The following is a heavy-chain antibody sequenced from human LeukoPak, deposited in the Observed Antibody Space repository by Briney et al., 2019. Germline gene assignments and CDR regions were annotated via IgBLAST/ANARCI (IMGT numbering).Heavy chain of an antibody. D-gene: IGHD6-6*01. Sequence: GGSLRLSCAASGFTFKSYSMNWVRQAPGKGPEWISYISSISRVIYYADSVKGRFTISRDNAKNTLYLQMNSLRAEDTAVYYCARRPLEYSSSFLYYYYYMDVWGKGTTVTVSS. V-gene: IGHV3-48*04. CDR1: GFTFKSYS. J-gene: IGHJ6*03. CDR2: ISSISRVI. CDR3: ARRPLEYSSSFLYYYYYMDV.